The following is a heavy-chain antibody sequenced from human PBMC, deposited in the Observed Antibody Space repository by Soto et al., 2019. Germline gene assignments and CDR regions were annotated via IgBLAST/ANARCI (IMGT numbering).Heavy chain of an antibody. J-gene: IGHJ5*02. CDR2: IYYSGST. CDR1: GGSISSGGYY. CDR3: ARQNAEWYGDYVRWFAP. V-gene: IGHV4-31*03. Sequence: QVQLQESGPGLVKPSQTLSLTCTVSGGSISSGGYYWSWIRQHPGKGLEWIGYIYYSGSTYYNPYLKRRVTISVDTSKNQFSLKLSSVTAADTAVYYCARQNAEWYGDYVRWFAPWGQGTLVTVSS. D-gene: IGHD4-17*01.